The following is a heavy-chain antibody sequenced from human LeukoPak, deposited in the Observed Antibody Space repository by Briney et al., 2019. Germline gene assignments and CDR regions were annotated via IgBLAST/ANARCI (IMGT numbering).Heavy chain of an antibody. V-gene: IGHV1-69*13. CDR1: GGTFSSYA. CDR2: IIPIFGTA. J-gene: IGHJ4*02. D-gene: IGHD6-6*01. Sequence: ASVKVSCKASGGTFSSYAISWVRQAPGQGLEWMGGIIPIFGTANYAQKFQGRVTITADESTSTAYMELSSLRAEDMAVYYCARVRPEYSRLKGTLDYWGQGTLVTVSS. CDR3: ARVRPEYSRLKGTLDY.